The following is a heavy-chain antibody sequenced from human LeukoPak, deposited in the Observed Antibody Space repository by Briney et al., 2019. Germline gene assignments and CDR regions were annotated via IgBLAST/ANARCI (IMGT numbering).Heavy chain of an antibody. V-gene: IGHV3-74*01. CDR3: VRTRRNSGSYYGDY. CDR2: INTDGSST. CDR1: GFTFSSYW. D-gene: IGHD1-26*01. Sequence: GGSLRLSCAASGFTFSSYWMHWVRQAPGKGLVWVSRINTDGSSTSYADSVKGRFTISRDNAKNTLYLQMNSLRADDTAVYYCVRTRRNSGSYYGDYWGQGTLVTVSS. J-gene: IGHJ4*02.